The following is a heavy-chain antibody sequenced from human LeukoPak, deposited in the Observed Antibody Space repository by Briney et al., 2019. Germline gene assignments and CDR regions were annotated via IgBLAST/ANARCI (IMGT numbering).Heavy chain of an antibody. D-gene: IGHD3-22*01. Sequence: PGGSLRLSCAASGFTFSDYWMHWVRQAPGKGLVWVSRISSDGSRVTYADSVKGRFTISRDNAKTSLYLQMNSLRAEDTALYYCARGGYYDNSGASDYWGQGTLVTVSS. CDR2: ISSDGSRV. J-gene: IGHJ4*02. V-gene: IGHV3-74*01. CDR3: ARGGYYDNSGASDY. CDR1: GFTFSDYW.